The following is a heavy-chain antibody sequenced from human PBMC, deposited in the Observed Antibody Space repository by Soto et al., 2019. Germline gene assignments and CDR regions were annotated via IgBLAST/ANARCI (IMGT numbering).Heavy chain of an antibody. CDR2: IIPIFGTG. CDR1: GGTFSSYA. Sequence: QVQLVQSGAEVKKPGASVKVSCKASGGTFSSYAISWVRQAPGQGIEWMGGIIPIFGTGNYAQKFQGRVTITADESQSTAYMELSSLRSEDTAVYYCARGIRGSGSYSSLYYYCMDVWGQGTPVTVSS. D-gene: IGHD3-10*01. CDR3: ARGIRGSGSYSSLYYYCMDV. J-gene: IGHJ6*02. V-gene: IGHV1-69*01.